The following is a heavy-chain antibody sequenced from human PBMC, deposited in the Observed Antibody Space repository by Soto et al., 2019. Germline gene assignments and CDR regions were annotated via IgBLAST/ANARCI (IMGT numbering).Heavy chain of an antibody. D-gene: IGHD3-22*01. CDR2: ISYDVSNK. V-gene: IGHV3-30*18. CDR1: GFTFKTDG. CDR3: AKVTDYYDSSGSGGMDV. J-gene: IGHJ6*02. Sequence: QVQLVESGGCVVQPGRSLRLSCAASGFTFKTDGMHWVRQAPGKRLEWVAVISYDVSNKYYADSVKGRFTISRDNSKNTSYLKKNSTGVEDTAVYYCAKVTDYYDSSGSGGMDVWGQGTTVTVSS.